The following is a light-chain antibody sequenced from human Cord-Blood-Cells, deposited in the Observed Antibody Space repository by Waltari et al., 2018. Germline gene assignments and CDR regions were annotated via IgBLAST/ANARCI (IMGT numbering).Light chain of an antibody. CDR1: RTNSGSNY. CDR3: AAWDDSLSGYV. V-gene: IGLV1-47*01. CDR2: RDD. J-gene: IGLJ1*01. Sequence: QSLLTQPPPASGPPAQRLTISCSGTRTNSGSNYVYWYQQLPGTAPKLLIYRDDQRPSGVPDRFSGSKSGTSASLAISGLRSEDEADYYCAAWDDSLSGYVFGAGTKVTVL.